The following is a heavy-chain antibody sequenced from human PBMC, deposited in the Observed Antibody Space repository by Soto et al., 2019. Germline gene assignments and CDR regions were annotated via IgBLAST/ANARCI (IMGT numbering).Heavy chain of an antibody. D-gene: IGHD3-3*01. CDR3: ARYYDFWSGYSIYYGMDV. Sequence: GGSLRLSCAASGFTFSSYAMSWVRQAPGKGLEWVSYISSSSSTIYYADSVKGRFTISRDNAKNSLYLQMNSLRDEDTAVYYCARYYDFWSGYSIYYGMDVWGQGTTVTVSS. CDR1: GFTFSSYA. CDR2: ISSSSSTI. V-gene: IGHV3-48*02. J-gene: IGHJ6*02.